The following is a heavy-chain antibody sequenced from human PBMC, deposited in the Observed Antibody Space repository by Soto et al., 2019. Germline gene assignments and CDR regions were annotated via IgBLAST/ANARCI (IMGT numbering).Heavy chain of an antibody. Sequence: PSETLSLTCAVSGCSIRSGYFWGWIRQPPGKGLEWIGSMYHSGITYYNLSLKSRVTISVDTSKNQLSLKLSSATAADTAVYYCARSMYSTSAQLYYGMDVWGQGTTVTVSS. D-gene: IGHD6-6*01. J-gene: IGHJ6*02. CDR3: ARSMYSTSAQLYYGMDV. V-gene: IGHV4-38-2*01. CDR1: GCSIRSGYF. CDR2: MYHSGIT.